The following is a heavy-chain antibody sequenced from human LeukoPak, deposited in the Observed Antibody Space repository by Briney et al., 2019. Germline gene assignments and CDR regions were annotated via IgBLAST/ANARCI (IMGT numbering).Heavy chain of an antibody. CDR1: GFTFSRHG. D-gene: IGHD7-27*01. Sequence: GGSLRLSCAASGFTFSRHGMHWVCQAPGKGLEWVAVIWYDGSNKYYADSVKGRFTISRDNSKNTLYLQMNSLRAEDTAVYYCAKDALGSFDYWGQGTLVTVSS. V-gene: IGHV3-33*06. J-gene: IGHJ4*02. CDR2: IWYDGSNK. CDR3: AKDALGSFDY.